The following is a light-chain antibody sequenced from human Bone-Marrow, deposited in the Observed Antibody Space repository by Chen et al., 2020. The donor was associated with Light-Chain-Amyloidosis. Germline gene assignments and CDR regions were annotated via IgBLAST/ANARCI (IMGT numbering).Light chain of an antibody. CDR1: TSNIGNNF. Sequence: QSVFTQPPSVSAAPGQKVTISFSGSTSNIGNNFVSWYQQFPGTAPKLLIYDNNRRPSGIPDRFSGSKSGKSATLGITGLQTGDEADYYCGTWDIRLGTVMLGGGTKLTVL. CDR3: GTWDIRLGTVM. CDR2: DNN. J-gene: IGLJ3*02. V-gene: IGLV1-51*01.